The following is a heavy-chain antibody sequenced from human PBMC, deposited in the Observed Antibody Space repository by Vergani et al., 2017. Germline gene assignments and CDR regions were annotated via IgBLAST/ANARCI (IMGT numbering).Heavy chain of an antibody. Sequence: QVQLQESGPGLVKPSQTLSLTCSVSGDYISSGVYYWNWIRQHPGKGLEWIGYIYSTGSTHHNPSLRRRINMSVETSKNQFSLKLNSVTAADTAMYYCARMGGYDEGDAFRIGYFDSWGPGILVTVSS. V-gene: IGHV4-31*03. J-gene: IGHJ4*02. CDR3: ARMGGYDEGDAFRIGYFDS. CDR2: IYSTGST. D-gene: IGHD3-22*01. CDR1: GDYISSGVYY.